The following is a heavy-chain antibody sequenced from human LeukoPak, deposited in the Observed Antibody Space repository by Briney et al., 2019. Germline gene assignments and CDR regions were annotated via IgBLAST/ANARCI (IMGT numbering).Heavy chain of an antibody. J-gene: IGHJ4*02. V-gene: IGHV4-39*01. CDR3: ARGSSGILAVAGTGFDY. D-gene: IGHD6-19*01. CDR1: GGSISSSSYY. Sequence: KPSETLSLTCTVSGGSISSSSYYWGWIRQPPGKGLEWIGSIYYSGSTYYNPSLKSRVTISVDTSKNQFSLKLSSVTAADTAVYYCARGSSGILAVAGTGFDYWGQGTLVTVSS. CDR2: IYYSGST.